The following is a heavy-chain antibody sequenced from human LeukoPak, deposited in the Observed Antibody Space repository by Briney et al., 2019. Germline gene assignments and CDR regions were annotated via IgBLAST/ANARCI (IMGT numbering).Heavy chain of an antibody. CDR3: AKDRPIVVVPAAPGGAFDI. Sequence: GGSLRLSCAASGFTFSSYAMSWVRQAPGKGLEWVSAISGSGGSTYYADSVKGRFTISRDNSKNTLYLQMNSLRAEDTAVYYCAKDRPIVVVPAAPGGAFDIWGQGTMVTVSS. V-gene: IGHV3-23*01. J-gene: IGHJ3*02. D-gene: IGHD2-2*01. CDR2: ISGSGGST. CDR1: GFTFSSYA.